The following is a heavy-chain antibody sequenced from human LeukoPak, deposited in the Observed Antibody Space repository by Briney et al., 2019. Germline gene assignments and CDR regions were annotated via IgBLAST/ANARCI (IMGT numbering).Heavy chain of an antibody. CDR1: GYTFTSYG. V-gene: IGHV1-18*01. D-gene: IGHD6-6*01. CDR2: ISAYNGNT. J-gene: IGHJ4*02. Sequence: GASVKVSCKASGYTFTSYGISWVRQAPGQGLEGMGWISAYNGNTNYAQKLQGRVTMTTDTSTSTAYMELSRLRSDDTAVYYCARDLASSSSYPTEPRGWGQGTLVTVSS. CDR3: ARDLASSSSYPTEPRG.